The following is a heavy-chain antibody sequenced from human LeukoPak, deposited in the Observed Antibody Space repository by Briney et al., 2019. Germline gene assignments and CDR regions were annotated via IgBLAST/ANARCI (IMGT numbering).Heavy chain of an antibody. V-gene: IGHV3-7*01. CDR3: ARDSGYSSRGAFDI. CDR1: GFTFSSRDC. D-gene: IGHD5-18*01. CDR2: IKQYGSEK. Sequence: GGSLRLSCVASGFTFSSRDCITWVLHAPGQERLGVANIKQYGSEKNYVHSVKGRFTISIDNAKNSLYLQMNSLRADDTAVYYCARDSGYSSRGAFDIWGQGTMVTVSS. J-gene: IGHJ3*02.